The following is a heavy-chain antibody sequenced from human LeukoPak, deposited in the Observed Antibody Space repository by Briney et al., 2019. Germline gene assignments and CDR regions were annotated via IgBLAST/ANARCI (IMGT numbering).Heavy chain of an antibody. CDR3: ARSYYYDSSGYYYFFDY. J-gene: IGHJ4*02. D-gene: IGHD3-22*01. CDR2: IIPIFGTA. CDR1: RGTFSSYA. Sequence: SVKVSCKASRGTFSSYAISWVRQAPGQGLEWMGGIIPIFGTANYAQKFQGRVTITADESTSTAYMELSSLRSEDTAVYYCARSYYYDSSGYYYFFDYWGQGTLVTVSS. V-gene: IGHV1-69*13.